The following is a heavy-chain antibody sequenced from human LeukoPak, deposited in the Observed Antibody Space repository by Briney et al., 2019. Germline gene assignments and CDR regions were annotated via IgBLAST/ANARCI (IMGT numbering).Heavy chain of an antibody. Sequence: PGGSLRLSCAASGFTFSSYWMHWVRQAPGKGLVWVSRINSDGSSTNYADSVKGRFTISRDNAKNTLYLQMNSPRAEDTAVYYCARDSLSGNWNDVVLMAVWGKGTTVTV. CDR2: INSDGSST. V-gene: IGHV3-74*01. J-gene: IGHJ6*04. D-gene: IGHD1-1*01. CDR1: GFTFSSYW. CDR3: ARDSLSGNWNDVVLMAV.